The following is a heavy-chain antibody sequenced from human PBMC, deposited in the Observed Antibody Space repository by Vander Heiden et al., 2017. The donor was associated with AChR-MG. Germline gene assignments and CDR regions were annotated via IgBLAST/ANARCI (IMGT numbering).Heavy chain of an antibody. CDR3: ARGPFYYYDSSGYYAFDY. CDR2: IYYSGST. CDR1: GGSISSSSYY. V-gene: IGHV4-39*01. Sequence: QVQLQESGPGLVKPAETLSLTCTVPGGSISSSSYYWGWIRQSPGKGLEWIGSIYYSGSTYYNPSLKSRVTISVDTSKKQFSLKLSSVTAADTAVYYCARGPFYYYDSSGYYAFDYWGQGTLVTVSS. D-gene: IGHD3-22*01. J-gene: IGHJ4*02.